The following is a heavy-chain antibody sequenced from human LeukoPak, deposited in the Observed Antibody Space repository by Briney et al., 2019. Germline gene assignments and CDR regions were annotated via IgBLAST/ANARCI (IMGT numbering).Heavy chain of an antibody. CDR2: LSAYNGNT. CDR1: GYTFTSYG. CDR3: AREWGYSSSWYVVGYYYGMDV. V-gene: IGHV1-18*01. Sequence: GASVKVSCKASGYTFTSYGISWVRQAPGQGLEWMGWLSAYNGNTNYAQKLQGRVTMTTDTSTSTAYMELRSLRSDDTAVYYCAREWGYSSSWYVVGYYYGMDVWGQGTTVTVSS. J-gene: IGHJ6*02. D-gene: IGHD6-13*01.